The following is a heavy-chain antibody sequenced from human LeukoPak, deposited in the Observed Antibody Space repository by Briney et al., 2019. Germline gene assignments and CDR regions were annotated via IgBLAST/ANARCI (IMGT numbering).Heavy chain of an antibody. CDR1: GYTFTGYY. CDR2: INPNSGGT. D-gene: IGHD2-2*01. CDR3: AVVPAATSDYYYYMDV. V-gene: IGHV1-2*02. Sequence: GASVKVSCKASGYTFTGYYMHWVRQAPGQGLEWMGWINPNSGGTNYAQKFQGRVTMTRDTSISTAYMELSRLRSDDTAVYYCAVVPAATSDYYYYMDVWGKGTTVTVSS. J-gene: IGHJ6*03.